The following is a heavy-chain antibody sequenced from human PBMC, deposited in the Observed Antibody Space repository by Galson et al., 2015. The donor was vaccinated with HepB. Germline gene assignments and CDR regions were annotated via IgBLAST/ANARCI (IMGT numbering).Heavy chain of an antibody. Sequence: SLRLSCAASGLTFIKHAIHWVRQAPGKGLEWVANIKQDGSDKYYVDSVKGRFTISRDNAKNSLFLQMNSLRVEDTAVYYCARDIITGSKPDYFDNWGQGTLVTVSS. CDR3: ARDIITGSKPDYFDN. CDR1: GLTFIKHA. CDR2: IKQDGSDK. D-gene: IGHD1-20*01. J-gene: IGHJ4*02. V-gene: IGHV3-7*03.